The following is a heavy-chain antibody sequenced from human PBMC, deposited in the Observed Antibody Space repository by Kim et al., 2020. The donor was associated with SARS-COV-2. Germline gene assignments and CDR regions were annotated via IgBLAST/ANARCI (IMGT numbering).Heavy chain of an antibody. CDR1: GGTFSSYT. Sequence: SVKVSCKASGGTFSSYTISWVRQAPGQGLEWMGRIIPILGIANYAQKFQGRVTITADKSTSTAYMELSSLRSEDTAVYYCAREGCGGDCYPSYYYYYYGMDVWGQGTTVTVSS. J-gene: IGHJ6*02. CDR2: IIPILGIA. CDR3: AREGCGGDCYPSYYYYYYGMDV. V-gene: IGHV1-69*04. D-gene: IGHD2-21*02.